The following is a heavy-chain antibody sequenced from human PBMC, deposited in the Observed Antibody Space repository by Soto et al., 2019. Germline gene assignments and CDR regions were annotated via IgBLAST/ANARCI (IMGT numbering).Heavy chain of an antibody. Sequence: ASVKVSCKASGYTFTGYYMHWVRQAPGQGLEWMGWINPNSGGTNYAQKFQGWVTMTRDKSISTAYMELSRLRSDDTAVYYCARDKNVFWGGYYLRAPVFYGMDFWGQGTTVIVSS. V-gene: IGHV1-2*04. D-gene: IGHD3-3*01. CDR3: ARDKNVFWGGYYLRAPVFYGMDF. J-gene: IGHJ6*02. CDR1: GYTFTGYY. CDR2: INPNSGGT.